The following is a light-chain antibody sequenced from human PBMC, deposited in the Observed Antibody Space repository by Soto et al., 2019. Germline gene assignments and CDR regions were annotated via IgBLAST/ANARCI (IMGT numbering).Light chain of an antibody. J-gene: IGKJ1*01. Sequence: EIVLTQSPGTLSLSPGERATLSCRASQSVSSSYLAWYQQKPGQAPRLLLYGASSRATGIPDRFSGSGSGPDFTLTISRLEPEDLAVYYCQQYGSSPWTFGQGTKVELK. CDR3: QQYGSSPWT. V-gene: IGKV3-20*01. CDR2: GAS. CDR1: QSVSSSY.